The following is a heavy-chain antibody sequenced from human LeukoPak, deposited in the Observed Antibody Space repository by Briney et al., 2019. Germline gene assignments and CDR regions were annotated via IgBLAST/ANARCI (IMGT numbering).Heavy chain of an antibody. CDR3: ARAFLYYGSGSPQKRAFDI. Sequence: ASVKVSCKASGYTFTSYYMHWVRQAPGQGLEWMGIINPSGGSTSYAQKFQGGVTMTRDTSTSTVYMELSSLRSEDTAVYYCARAFLYYGSGSPQKRAFDIWGQGTMVTVSS. CDR1: GYTFTSYY. CDR2: INPSGGST. D-gene: IGHD3-10*01. V-gene: IGHV1-46*01. J-gene: IGHJ3*02.